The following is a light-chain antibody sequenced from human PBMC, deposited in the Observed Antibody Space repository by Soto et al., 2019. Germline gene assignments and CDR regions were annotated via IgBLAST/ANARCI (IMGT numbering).Light chain of an antibody. Sequence: IRMTQSPSSFSASTGDRVTITCRASQYIHISLAWYQQKPGKAPKLLIYGASTLESGVPSRFSGSGSGTEFTLTISSLQPDDFATYYCEQYKSYSWTFGQGTKVDIK. CDR3: EQYKSYSWT. J-gene: IGKJ1*01. V-gene: IGKV1-5*01. CDR1: QYIHIS. CDR2: GAS.